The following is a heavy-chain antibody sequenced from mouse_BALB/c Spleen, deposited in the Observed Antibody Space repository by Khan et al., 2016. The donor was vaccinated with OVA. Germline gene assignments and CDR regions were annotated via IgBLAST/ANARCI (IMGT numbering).Heavy chain of an antibody. CDR3: RGRGFVSWFTY. V-gene: IGHV1S135*01. Sequence: EVQLQESGPELMKPGASVKISCKASGYSFTNYYIHWVIQSHGKSLEWIGYIDPFSGGTTYNQKFKGKATLTVDKSSSTVYIHLSNLTSEDSAVYYCRGRGFVSWFTYWGQGTMVTVSA. CDR1: GYSFTNYY. D-gene: IGHD1-1*02. J-gene: IGHJ3*01. CDR2: IDPFSGGT.